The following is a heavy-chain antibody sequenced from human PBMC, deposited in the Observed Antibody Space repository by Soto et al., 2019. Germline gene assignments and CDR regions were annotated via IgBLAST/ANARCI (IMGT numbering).Heavy chain of an antibody. CDR1: GFTFSSYE. Sequence: GGSLRLSCAVSGFTFSSYEMNWVRQSPGKGLEWVSYIGTSGKTIYYADSVRGRFTISRDNAKNSLYLQMNSLRAEDTAVYFCARDPAIYSGKFDYGLDVWGRGTTVTVSS. J-gene: IGHJ6*02. CDR3: ARDPAIYSGKFDYGLDV. CDR2: IGTSGKTI. D-gene: IGHD4-4*01. V-gene: IGHV3-48*03.